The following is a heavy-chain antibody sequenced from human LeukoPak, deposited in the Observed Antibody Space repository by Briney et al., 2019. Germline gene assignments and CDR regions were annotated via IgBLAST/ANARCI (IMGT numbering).Heavy chain of an antibody. CDR2: ISGCGGST. D-gene: IGHD3-10*01. CDR3: ASTRIYRVRGALTSQDY. CDR1: GFTFSSYG. Sequence: PGGSLRLSCAASGFTFSSYGMSWVRQAPGKGLEWVSAISGCGGSTYYADSVKGRFTISRDNSKNSLYLQMNSLRAEDTAVYYCASTRIYRVRGALTSQDYWGQGTLVTVSS. J-gene: IGHJ4*02. V-gene: IGHV3-23*01.